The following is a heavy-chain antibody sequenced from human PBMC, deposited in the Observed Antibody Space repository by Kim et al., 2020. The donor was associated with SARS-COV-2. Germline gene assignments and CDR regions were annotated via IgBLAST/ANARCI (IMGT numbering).Heavy chain of an antibody. D-gene: IGHD2-2*01. CDR3: ARVDGGPAAKRKGYYYYGMDV. J-gene: IGHJ6*02. V-gene: IGHV3-21*01. CDR2: TSSSSRYI. CDR1: GFTFNRYS. Sequence: GGSLRLSCAASGFTFNRYSMNWVRQAPGKGLEWVSSTSSSSRYIYYADSVKGRFTIFRDNAKNSLFLQMNSLRAEDTAVYYCARVDGGPAAKRKGYYYYGMDVWGQGTTVIVSS.